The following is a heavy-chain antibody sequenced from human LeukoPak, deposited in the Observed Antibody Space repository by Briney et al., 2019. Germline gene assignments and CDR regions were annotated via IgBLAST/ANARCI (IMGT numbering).Heavy chain of an antibody. CDR2: IYTSGST. J-gene: IGHJ4*02. CDR3: ARDLTVVPAAVSN. Sequence: SGTLSLTCTVSGGSISSYYWSWIRQPAGKGLEWIGRIYTSGSTNYNPSLKSRVTMSVDTSKNQFSLKLSSVTAADTAVYYCARDLTVVPAAVSNWGQGTLVTVSS. D-gene: IGHD2-2*01. V-gene: IGHV4-4*07. CDR1: GGSISSYY.